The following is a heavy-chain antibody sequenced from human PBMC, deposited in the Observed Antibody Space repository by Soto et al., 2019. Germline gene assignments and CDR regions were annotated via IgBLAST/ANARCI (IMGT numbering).Heavy chain of an antibody. J-gene: IGHJ4*02. CDR3: ARVRYRDCGGYYFDY. CDR2: ISGSGSAI. Sequence: QPGWSLRLSCAASGFTFSSYEMNWVRQAPGKGLEWFSYISGSGSAIYYADSVKGRFTISRDNAKNSLYLQMNSLRAEDTAVYYCARVRYRDCGGYYFDYWGQGTLVTVSS. V-gene: IGHV3-48*03. CDR1: GFTFSSYE. D-gene: IGHD2-21*02.